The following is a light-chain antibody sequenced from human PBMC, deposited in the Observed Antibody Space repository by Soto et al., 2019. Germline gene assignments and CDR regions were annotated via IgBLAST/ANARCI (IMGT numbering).Light chain of an antibody. Sequence: QSALTQPASVSGSPGQSITISCTGTSSDVGAYNFVSWYQQHPGKVPKLMIFDVSRRPSGVSDRFSGAKSGNTASLTISGLQAEDEGDYYCSSYTSGSTHVFGSGTKLTVL. CDR3: SSYTSGSTHV. J-gene: IGLJ1*01. CDR2: DVS. V-gene: IGLV2-14*03. CDR1: SSDVGAYNF.